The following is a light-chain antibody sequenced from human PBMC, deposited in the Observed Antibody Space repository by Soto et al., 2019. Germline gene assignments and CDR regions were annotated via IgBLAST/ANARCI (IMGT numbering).Light chain of an antibody. V-gene: IGKV1-5*01. CDR2: DVS. J-gene: IGKJ1*01. Sequence: DIQMTQSPSTLSASVGERVTITCRASQSVSNWLAWYQQKPGKAPKLLIYDVSGLESGVPSRFSGSGSGTEFILTISSLQPDYVATFYCQQYDSYSWTFDQGTKVEMK. CDR3: QQYDSYSWT. CDR1: QSVSNW.